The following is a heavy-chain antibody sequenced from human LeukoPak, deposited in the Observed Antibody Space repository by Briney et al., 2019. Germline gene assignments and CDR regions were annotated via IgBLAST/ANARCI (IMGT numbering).Heavy chain of an antibody. J-gene: IGHJ3*02. Sequence: ASVKVSCKASGGTFSSYAISWVRQAPGQGLEWMGGIIPIFGTANYAQKFQGRVTITTDESTSTAYMELSSLRSEDTAVYYCASSVDWPDAFDIWGQGTMVTVSS. CDR2: IIPIFGTA. CDR1: GGTFSSYA. CDR3: ASSVDWPDAFDI. D-gene: IGHD3-9*01. V-gene: IGHV1-69*05.